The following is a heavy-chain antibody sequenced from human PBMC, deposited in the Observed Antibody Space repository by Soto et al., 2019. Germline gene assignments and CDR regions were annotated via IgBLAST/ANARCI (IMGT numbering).Heavy chain of an antibody. CDR2: IYSGGST. D-gene: IGHD2-15*01. V-gene: IGHV3-53*04. J-gene: IGHJ5*02. Sequence: EVQLVESGGGLVQPGGSLRLSCAASGFTVSSNYMSWVRQAPGKGLEWVSVIYSGGSTYYADSVKGRFTIYRHNSKNTLYLQMNSLRAEDTAVYYCAREILRCSGGSCSNWFDPWGQGTLVTVSS. CDR3: AREILRCSGGSCSNWFDP. CDR1: GFTVSSNY.